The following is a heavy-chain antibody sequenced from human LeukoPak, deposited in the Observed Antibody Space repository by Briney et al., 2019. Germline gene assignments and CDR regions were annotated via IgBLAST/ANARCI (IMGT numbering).Heavy chain of an antibody. D-gene: IGHD3-22*01. CDR2: IYYSGST. Sequence: SETLSLTCTVSGGSISSYYWSWIRQPPGKGLEWIGYIYYSGSTNYNPSLKSRVTISVDTSKNQFSLKLSSVTAADRAVYYCARGAHYYDSSGYYGTSYFQHWGQGTLVTVSS. CDR1: GGSISSYY. CDR3: ARGAHYYDSSGYYGTSYFQH. V-gene: IGHV4-59*01. J-gene: IGHJ1*01.